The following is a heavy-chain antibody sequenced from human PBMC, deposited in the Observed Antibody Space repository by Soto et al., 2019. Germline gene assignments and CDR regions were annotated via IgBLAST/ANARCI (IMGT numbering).Heavy chain of an antibody. Sequence: QVQLVQSGAEVRKPGASVRVSCKASGYSFTGHDVNWVRQASGQGLEWMGWMNPKSGGTGYAQKFQGRVTMTRDTSINTAYMDLSGLTSQDTAVYYCVKVAVLKSGYYHAMDVWGQGTTVTVSS. CDR3: VKVAVLKSGYYHAMDV. D-gene: IGHD2-8*02. J-gene: IGHJ6*02. CDR1: GYSFTGHD. V-gene: IGHV1-8*01. CDR2: MNPKSGGT.